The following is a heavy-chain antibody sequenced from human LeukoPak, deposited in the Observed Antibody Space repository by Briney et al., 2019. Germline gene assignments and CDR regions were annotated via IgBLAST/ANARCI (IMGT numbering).Heavy chain of an antibody. D-gene: IGHD3-10*01. Sequence: GGSLRLSCAASGFTFSTYWMSWVRQAPGKGLEWVANIMQDGSDKYSVDSVRGRFTISRDNAKNTLYLQMNSLRAEDTAVYYCARSRGGGDYWGQGTLVTVSS. V-gene: IGHV3-7*01. CDR1: GFTFSTYW. CDR2: IMQDGSDK. CDR3: ARSRGGGDY. J-gene: IGHJ4*02.